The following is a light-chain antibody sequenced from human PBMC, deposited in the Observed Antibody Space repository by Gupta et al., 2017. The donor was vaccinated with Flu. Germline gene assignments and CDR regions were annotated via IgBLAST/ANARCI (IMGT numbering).Light chain of an antibody. CDR2: ENN. CDR1: SSNIGSNF. V-gene: IGLV1-51*02. Sequence: QSLFTPPPSVSAAPRQKVTISCSGSSSNIGSNFVSWYQQLPRTAPKHLIHENNKRPSGIPDRFSGSKSGASATLGITGLQTGDEADYYCISWDSSLSTEVLGGGTNLTVL. J-gene: IGLJ3*02. CDR3: ISWDSSLSTEV.